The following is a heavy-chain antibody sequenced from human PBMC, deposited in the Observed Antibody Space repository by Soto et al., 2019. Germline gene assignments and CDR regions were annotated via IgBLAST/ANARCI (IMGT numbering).Heavy chain of an antibody. J-gene: IGHJ2*01. CDR2: VYYSGTT. Sequence: QLQESGPGLVKPSQTLSLTCTVSGASINNNDYYWSWLRQTPGKGLEWIGYVYYSGTTDYIPSIKSRLSMSIDKYQYQFTLKLNSVTAADTATYYCARMSYFYDKWYFDLWGRGTLVTVSS. D-gene: IGHD3-22*01. CDR1: GASINNNDYY. V-gene: IGHV4-30-4*01. CDR3: ARMSYFYDKWYFDL.